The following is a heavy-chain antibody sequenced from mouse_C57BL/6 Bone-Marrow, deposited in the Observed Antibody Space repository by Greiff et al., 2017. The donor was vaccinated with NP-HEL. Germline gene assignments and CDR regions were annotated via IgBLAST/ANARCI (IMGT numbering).Heavy chain of an antibody. CDR1: GYTFTGYW. CDR2: IFPGSGST. J-gene: IGHJ1*03. V-gene: IGHV1-9*01. D-gene: IGHD1-3*01. Sequence: VQLLQSGAELMKPGASVKLSCTASGYTFTGYWIEWVKQRPEHGLEWIGKIFPGSGSTKYTEKFKGKATFTADTATNTAYMQLSSLTTEDSAIYYYARKVTFHVWGTGTTVTVSS. CDR3: ARKVTFHV.